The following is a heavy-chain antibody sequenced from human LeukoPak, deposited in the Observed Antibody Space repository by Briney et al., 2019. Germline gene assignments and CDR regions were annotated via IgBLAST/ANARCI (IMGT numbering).Heavy chain of an antibody. V-gene: IGHV1-69*13. CDR2: IIPIFGTA. Sequence: SVKVSCKASGYTFTSYGISWVRQAPGQGLEWMGGIIPIFGTANYAQKFQGRVTITADESTSTAYMELSSLRSEDTAVYYCARSGTSGGAVAGPFLSSFDWFDPWGQGTLVTVSS. CDR3: ARSGTSGGAVAGPFLSSFDWFDP. CDR1: GYTFTSYG. D-gene: IGHD6-19*01. J-gene: IGHJ5*02.